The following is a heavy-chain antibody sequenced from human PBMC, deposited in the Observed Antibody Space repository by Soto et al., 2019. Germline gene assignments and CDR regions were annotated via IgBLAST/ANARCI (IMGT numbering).Heavy chain of an antibody. D-gene: IGHD5-12*01. V-gene: IGHV3-7*01. CDR2: INQHGGEK. Sequence: EVQLVEYGGDLVQPGGSLRLACAASGPTFSTYWMTWVRQAPGKGLEWVANINQHGGEKHYVDSVEGRFTISRDNAKNSVYLQMNSLRAEDTAVYYCARDGGYSGYDLFDYWGQGTLVTLSS. CDR1: GPTFSTYW. J-gene: IGHJ4*02. CDR3: ARDGGYSGYDLFDY.